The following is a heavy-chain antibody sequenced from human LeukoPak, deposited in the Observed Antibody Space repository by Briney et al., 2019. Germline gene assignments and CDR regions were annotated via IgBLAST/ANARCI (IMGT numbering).Heavy chain of an antibody. V-gene: IGHV3-30*18. CDR1: GFTFSNYG. D-gene: IGHD2-15*01. Sequence: PGRSLRLSSAASGFTFSNYGIHWVRQAPGKGLEWVAVISYDGNNKYYADSVKGRFTISRDNSKNTLFLQMNSLRAEDTAVYYCAKGVDYCSGGSCPADYWGPGTLVTVSS. CDR2: ISYDGNNK. J-gene: IGHJ4*02. CDR3: AKGVDYCSGGSCPADY.